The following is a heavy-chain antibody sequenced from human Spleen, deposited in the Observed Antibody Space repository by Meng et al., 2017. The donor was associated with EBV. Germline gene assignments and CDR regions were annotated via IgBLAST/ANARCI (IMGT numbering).Heavy chain of an antibody. J-gene: IGHJ4*02. CDR1: GGSFTNYA. Sequence: QGLLVQAGAEVKKPGSSVTVSCKTSGGSFTNYAINWVRQAPGQGLEWVGGIIPLYGTPTYAQKFQGRVSIIADESSNTVYMDLSSLRSGDTAVYYCARGARFRELSGYLDYWGQGTLVTVSS. D-gene: IGHD3-10*01. CDR3: ARGARFRELSGYLDY. CDR2: IIPLYGTP. V-gene: IGHV1-69*01.